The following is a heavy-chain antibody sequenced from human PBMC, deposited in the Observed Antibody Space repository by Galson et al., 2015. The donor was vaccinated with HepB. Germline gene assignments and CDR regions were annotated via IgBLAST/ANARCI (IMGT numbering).Heavy chain of an antibody. CDR2: IYYSGST. V-gene: IGHV4-31*03. D-gene: IGHD3-22*01. CDR3: ARVCRGLVDPPSSGYGSYYFDY. J-gene: IGHJ4*02. Sequence: TLSLTCTVSGGSISSGGYYWSWIRQHPGKGLEWIGYIYYSGSTYYNPSLKSRVTISVDTSKNQFSLKLSSVTAADTAVYYCARVCRGLVDPPSSGYGSYYFDYWGQGTLVTVSS. CDR1: GGSISSGGYY.